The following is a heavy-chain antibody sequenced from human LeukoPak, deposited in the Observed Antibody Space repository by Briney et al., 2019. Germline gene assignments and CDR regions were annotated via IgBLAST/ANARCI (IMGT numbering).Heavy chain of an antibody. CDR1: GFTFSSYA. J-gene: IGHJ5*02. CDR3: AKGRCSSTTCHGPNWFDP. D-gene: IGHD2-2*01. Sequence: GGSLRLSCAASGFTFSSYAMSWVRQAPGKGLEWVSAISGSGGSTYYADSVKGRFTISRDNSKNTLYLQMNSLRAEETAVYYCAKGRCSSTTCHGPNWFDPWGQGTLVTVSS. CDR2: ISGSGGST. V-gene: IGHV3-23*01.